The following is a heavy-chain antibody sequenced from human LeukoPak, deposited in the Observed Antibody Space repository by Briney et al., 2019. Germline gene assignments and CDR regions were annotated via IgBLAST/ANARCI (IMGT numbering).Heavy chain of an antibody. V-gene: IGHV4-59*12. CDR1: GGSISNYY. D-gene: IGHD3-10*01. CDR2: IYYSGST. J-gene: IGHJ6*03. CDR3: ARRVRGVIGLIRYYYMDV. Sequence: PSETLSLTCTVSGGSISNYYWSWIRQPPGKGLEWIGYIYYSGSTNYNPSLKGRVTISVDTSKNQFSLKLSSVTAADTAVYYCARRVRGVIGLIRYYYMDVWGKGTTVTISS.